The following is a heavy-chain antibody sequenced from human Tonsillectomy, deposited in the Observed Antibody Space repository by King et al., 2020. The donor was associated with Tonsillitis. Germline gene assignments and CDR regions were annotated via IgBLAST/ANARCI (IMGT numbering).Heavy chain of an antibody. V-gene: IGHV3-11*06. CDR1: GFTFSDYY. CDR2: ISSSSSYT. CDR3: ARHSDIVVSYGMDV. J-gene: IGHJ6*02. Sequence: VQLVESGGGLVKPGGSLRLSCAASGFTFSDYYMSWIRQAPGKGLEWVSYISSSSSYTNYADSVKGRFTISRDNAKNSLYLQMNSLRAEDTAVYYCARHSDIVVSYGMDVWGQGTTVTVSS. D-gene: IGHD2-15*01.